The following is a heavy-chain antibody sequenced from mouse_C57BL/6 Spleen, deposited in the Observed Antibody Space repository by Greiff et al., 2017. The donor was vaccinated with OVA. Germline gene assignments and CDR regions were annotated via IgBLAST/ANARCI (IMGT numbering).Heavy chain of an antibody. CDR2: INPSTGGT. Sequence: EVQLQQSGPELVKPGASVKISCKASGYSFTGYYMNWVKQSPEKSLEWIGEINPSTGGTTYNQKFKAKATLTVDKSSSTAYMQLKSLTSEDSAVYYCARNYYDYDEGAMDYWGQGTSVTVSS. CDR1: GYSFTGYY. J-gene: IGHJ4*01. V-gene: IGHV1-42*01. CDR3: ARNYYDYDEGAMDY. D-gene: IGHD2-4*01.